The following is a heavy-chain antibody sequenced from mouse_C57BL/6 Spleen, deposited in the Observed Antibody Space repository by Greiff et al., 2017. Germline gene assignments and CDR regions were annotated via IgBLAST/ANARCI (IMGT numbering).Heavy chain of an antibody. CDR3: ARELTGGFAY. Sequence: QVHVKQPGAELVMPGASVKLSCKASGYTFTSYWMHWVKQRPGQGLEWIGEIDPSDSYTNYNQKFKGKSTLTVDKSSSTAYMQLSSLTSEDSAVYYCARELTGGFAYWGQGTLVTVSA. CDR2: IDPSDSYT. J-gene: IGHJ3*01. CDR1: GYTFTSYW. D-gene: IGHD4-1*01. V-gene: IGHV1-69*01.